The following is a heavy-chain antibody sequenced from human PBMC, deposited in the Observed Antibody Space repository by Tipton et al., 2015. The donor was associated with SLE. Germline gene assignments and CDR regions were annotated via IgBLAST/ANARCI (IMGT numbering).Heavy chain of an antibody. CDR3: AAPRGGHYYDNSGSDYFDS. J-gene: IGHJ4*02. CDR1: GGSIGTSNYY. CDR2: VYYSGST. V-gene: IGHV4-39*01. Sequence: TLSLTCTVSGGSIGTSNYYWGWIRQPPGKGLEWIGTVYYSGSTYYNPSLKSRVTISVDTSKNQFSLKLSSVTAADTAVYYCAAPRGGHYYDNSGSDYFDSWGQGALVSVSS. D-gene: IGHD3-22*01.